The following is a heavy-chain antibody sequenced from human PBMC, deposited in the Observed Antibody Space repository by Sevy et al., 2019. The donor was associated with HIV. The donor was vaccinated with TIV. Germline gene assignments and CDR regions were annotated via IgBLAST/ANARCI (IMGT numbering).Heavy chain of an antibody. Sequence: GGSLRLSCTASGFTFSSYDMHWVRQATGKGLEWVSAIGTAGDTYYPGSVKGRFTISRENAKNSLYLQMNSLRAGDTAVYYCARGVSYDILTGYYDLNAFDIWGQGTMVTVSS. CDR3: ARGVSYDILTGYYDLNAFDI. J-gene: IGHJ3*02. CDR1: GFTFSSYD. V-gene: IGHV3-13*01. D-gene: IGHD3-9*01. CDR2: IGTAGDT.